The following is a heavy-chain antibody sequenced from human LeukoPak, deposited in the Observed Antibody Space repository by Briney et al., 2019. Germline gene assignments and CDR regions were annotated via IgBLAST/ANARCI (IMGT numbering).Heavy chain of an antibody. D-gene: IGHD3-22*01. CDR2: IYYSGST. Sequence: SETLSLTCTVSGGSISSYYWSWIRQPPGKGLEWIGYIYYSGSTNYNPSLKSRVTISVDTSKNQFSLKLSSVTAADTAVYYCARWGWAGYYDSSGYSYFDYWSQGTLVTVSS. J-gene: IGHJ4*02. CDR3: ARWGWAGYYDSSGYSYFDY. CDR1: GGSISSYY. V-gene: IGHV4-59*08.